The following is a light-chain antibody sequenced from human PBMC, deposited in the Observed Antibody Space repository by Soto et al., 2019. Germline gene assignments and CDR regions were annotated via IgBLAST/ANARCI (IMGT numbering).Light chain of an antibody. CDR1: QSVSSN. CDR3: QQYNNWPPWT. CDR2: GAS. Sequence: EIVMTQSPATLSVSPGERATLSCRASQSVSSNLAWYQQTPGQAPRLLIYGASTRATGIPARFSVSGSGTEFTLTISSLQSEDFAVYYCQQYNNWPPWTFGQGTKVEIK. V-gene: IGKV3-15*01. J-gene: IGKJ1*01.